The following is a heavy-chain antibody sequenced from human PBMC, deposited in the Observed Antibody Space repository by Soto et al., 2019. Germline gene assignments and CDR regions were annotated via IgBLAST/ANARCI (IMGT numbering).Heavy chain of an antibody. CDR2: ISGSGGST. CDR3: AEDRAGYCSGSSCSEWDYYYYGMVA. D-gene: IGHD2-15*01. J-gene: IGHJ6*02. V-gene: IGHV3-23*01. CDR1: GFTFSNSA. Sequence: GGSLRLYCAASGFTFSNSAMSWVRQAPGKGREWVSAISGSGGSTYYADYVKGRFTNARDTTKKTLSLQMNSLRAEAKAVFYCAEDRAGYCSGSSCSEWDYYYYGMVAWGQGTTVTVSS.